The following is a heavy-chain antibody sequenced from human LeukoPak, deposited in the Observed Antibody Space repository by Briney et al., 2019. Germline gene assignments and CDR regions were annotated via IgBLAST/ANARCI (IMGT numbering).Heavy chain of an antibody. J-gene: IGHJ4*02. CDR2: IYVGGLT. V-gene: IGHV3-66*01. CDR3: ARGQSGGYVYYFDY. D-gene: IGHD5-12*01. Sequence: GGSLRLSCAASGFTVSSNYMTWVRQAPGKGLEWVSVIYVGGLTYYADSVKGRFTISRDNSKNTLSLQTNSLRAEDTAVYYCARGQSGGYVYYFDYWGQGTLVTVSS. CDR1: GFTVSSNY.